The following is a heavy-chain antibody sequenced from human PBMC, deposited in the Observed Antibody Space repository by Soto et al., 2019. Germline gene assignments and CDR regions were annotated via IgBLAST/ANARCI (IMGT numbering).Heavy chain of an antibody. CDR1: GFTFNSHA. Sequence: PGGSLRLSCAVSGFTFNSHAMSWVRQAPGKGLEWVSAINGRGGVTLYADSVKGRFTISRDNAKNSLYLQMNSLRAEDTALYYCAKDRELLWFGELDYWGQGTLVTVSS. CDR2: INGRGGVT. CDR3: AKDRELLWFGELDY. D-gene: IGHD3-10*01. J-gene: IGHJ4*02. V-gene: IGHV3-23*01.